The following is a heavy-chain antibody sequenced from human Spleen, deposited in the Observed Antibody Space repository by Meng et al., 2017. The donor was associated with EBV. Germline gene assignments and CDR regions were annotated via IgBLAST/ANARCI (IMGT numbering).Heavy chain of an antibody. CDR2: IYHSGST. CDR1: GGSISSSNL. D-gene: IGHD2-2*01. J-gene: IGHJ5*02. CDR3: ARDSTMPENWFDP. Sequence: QGQLPDAGPGLVTPSGTLSLPCAVSGGSISSSNLWSWVRQPPGKGLEWIGEIYHSGSTNYNPSLKSRVTISVDKSKNQFSLKLSSVTAADTAVYYCARDSTMPENWFDPWGQGTLVTVFS. V-gene: IGHV4-4*02.